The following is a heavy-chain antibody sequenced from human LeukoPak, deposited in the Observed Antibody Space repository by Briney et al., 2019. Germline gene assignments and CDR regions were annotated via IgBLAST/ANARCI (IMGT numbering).Heavy chain of an antibody. J-gene: IGHJ6*03. CDR2: IYYSGST. V-gene: IGHV4-61*01. CDR1: GFSISCGYY. CDR3: ARFNDPHDYYYYYMDV. Sequence: SETLSLTCTVSGFSISCGYYWGWIRPPPGKGLEWIGYIYYSGSTNYNPSLKSRVTISVDTSKNQFSLKLSSVTAADTAVYYCARFNDPHDYYYYYMDVWGKGTTVTVSS.